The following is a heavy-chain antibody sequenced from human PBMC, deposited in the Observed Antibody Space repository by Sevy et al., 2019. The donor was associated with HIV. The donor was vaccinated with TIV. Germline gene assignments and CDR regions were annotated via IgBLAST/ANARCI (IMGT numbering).Heavy chain of an antibody. J-gene: IGHJ4*02. CDR2: LSGSGGST. D-gene: IGHD6-19*01. V-gene: IGHV3-23*01. CDR1: GFTFSSYA. CDR3: ARESPSDWYLDS. Sequence: GGSLRLSCVASGFTFSSYAMNWVRQAPGKGLEWVSGLSGSGGSTKYADSVKGRFTVFRDNSKSTLYLQINSLRVEDTALYYCARESPSDWYLDSWGQGTLVTVSS.